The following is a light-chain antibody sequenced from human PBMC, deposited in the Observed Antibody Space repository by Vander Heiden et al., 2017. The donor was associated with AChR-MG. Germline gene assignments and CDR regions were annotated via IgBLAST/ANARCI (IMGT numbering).Light chain of an antibody. CDR3: QAWDASTRV. Sequence: SYELTQPPSLSVSPGQTASITCSGNKLGEKYACWYQQKPGQSPVLVIYQDNRRPSGIPERFSASNSGNTATLTISGTQAMDEADYYCQAWDASTRVFGGGTKLTVL. J-gene: IGLJ3*02. V-gene: IGLV3-1*01. CDR2: QDN. CDR1: KLGEKY.